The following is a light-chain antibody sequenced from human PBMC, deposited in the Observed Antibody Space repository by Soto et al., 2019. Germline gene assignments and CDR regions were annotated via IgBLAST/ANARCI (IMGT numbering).Light chain of an antibody. CDR3: MQALHTCLS. CDR2: LGS. V-gene: IGKV2-28*01. Sequence: DIVLTQSPLSLPVTHGEPASISCRSSQSLLHRNGYNYLDWYLQKAGKSHQLLIYLGSNRASVVPDRDSGSGSCTDLTLKIRRVKAELGGSYSCMQALHTCLSFGGGTTVELK. J-gene: IGKJ4*01. CDR1: QSLLHRNGYNY.